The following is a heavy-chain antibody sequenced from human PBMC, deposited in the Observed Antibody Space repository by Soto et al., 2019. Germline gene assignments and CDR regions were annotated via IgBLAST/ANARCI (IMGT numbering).Heavy chain of an antibody. CDR1: GYTLTNNA. CDR3: ARDCTGGSCFCIY. Sequence: SVKVTCKDSGYTLTNNASRWVRQAPGQGPEWMGWINTYNGNSNYAQKFQGRVTMTTDTSTNTAYMELRSLTSDDTAVYYCARDCTGGSCFCIYWGQGTLVTVSS. V-gene: IGHV1-18*01. D-gene: IGHD2-15*01. CDR2: INTYNGNS. J-gene: IGHJ4*02.